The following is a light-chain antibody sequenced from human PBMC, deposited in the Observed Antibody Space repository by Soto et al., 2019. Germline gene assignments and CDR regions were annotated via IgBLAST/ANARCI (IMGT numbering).Light chain of an antibody. CDR2: DNS. CDR3: GAWDSSLNVYV. V-gene: IGLV1-51*01. J-gene: IGLJ1*01. CDR1: RSNLGTYY. Sequence: QSVLTQPPSVSAAPGQKIIISCSGSRSNLGTYYVSWYHQLPGTAPKVVIYDNSRRPSGIPGRFSGSKSGTSATLAITGLQTGDEGNYSCGAWDSSLNVYVFGGGTKVTVL.